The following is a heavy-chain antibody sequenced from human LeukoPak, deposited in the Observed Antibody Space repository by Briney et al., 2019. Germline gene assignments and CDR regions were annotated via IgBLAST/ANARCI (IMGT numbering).Heavy chain of an antibody. D-gene: IGHD2/OR15-2a*01. CDR2: IKPSGGST. V-gene: IGHV1-46*01. Sequence: GASVKVSCKASGYTFTSYYTHWVRQAPGQGLKWMGIIKPSGGSTLYAQKFQGRVTVTSDMSTSTVYVELSSLRSEDTAVYYCAREVPENFNFDYWGQGTLVTASS. CDR1: GYTFTSYY. CDR3: AREVPENFNFDY. J-gene: IGHJ4*02.